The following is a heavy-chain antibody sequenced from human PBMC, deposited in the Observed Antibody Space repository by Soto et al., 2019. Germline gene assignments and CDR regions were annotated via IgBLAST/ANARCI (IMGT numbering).Heavy chain of an antibody. Sequence: SQTLSLTCAISGDRVSSNSAAWNWIRQSPSRGLEWLGRTYYRSKWYNDYAVSVKSRITINPDTSKNQFSLQLNSVTPEDTAVYYCARDSPPTVFWSRMNWFDPWGQGTLVTVSS. V-gene: IGHV6-1*01. J-gene: IGHJ5*02. D-gene: IGHD3-3*01. CDR2: TYYRSKWYN. CDR1: GDRVSSNSAA. CDR3: ARDSPPTVFWSRMNWFDP.